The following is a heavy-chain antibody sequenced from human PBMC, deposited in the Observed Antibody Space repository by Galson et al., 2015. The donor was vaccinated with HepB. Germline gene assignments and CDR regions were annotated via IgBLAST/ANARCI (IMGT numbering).Heavy chain of an antibody. CDR1: GFNFRPYA. Sequence: SLRLSCAASGFNFRPYAMHWVRQAPGKGLEWIAVIGSSTSLVDYADSVKGRFTISRDNAKNILYLQMNGLRAEDTAVYYCAKTAYFYDNHGSMDERGFDYWGQGALVTVSS. J-gene: IGHJ4*02. D-gene: IGHD5/OR15-5a*01. V-gene: IGHV3-48*04. CDR2: IGSSTSLV. CDR3: AKTAYFYDNHGSMDERGFDY.